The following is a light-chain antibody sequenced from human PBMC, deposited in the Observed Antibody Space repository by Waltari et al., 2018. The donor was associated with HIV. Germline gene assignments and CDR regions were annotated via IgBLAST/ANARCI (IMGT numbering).Light chain of an antibody. CDR2: EDN. V-gene: IGLV3-1*01. CDR1: KLGDKY. J-gene: IGLJ2*01. CDR3: QAWDSSTVV. Sequence: SYELTQPPSVSVCPGQTASITCSGDKLGDKYAYWYQQKPGQSPVLVLYEDNKRPSGIPERLSGSNSGNTATLTISGTQAMDEADYYCQAWDSSTVVFGGGTKLTVL.